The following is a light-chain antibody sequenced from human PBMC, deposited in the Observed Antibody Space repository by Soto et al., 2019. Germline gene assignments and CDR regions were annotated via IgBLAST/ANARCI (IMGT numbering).Light chain of an antibody. CDR1: QSVTSSY. CDR2: GAS. Sequence: EIVLTQSPGTLSLSPGERVTLSCRASQSVTSSYLAWYRQKPGQAPRLLIYGASSRATGIPDRFSGSGSGTDFTLTISRLEPEDFAVYYCLQYGSSPFTFGPGTKVDVK. V-gene: IGKV3-20*01. J-gene: IGKJ3*01. CDR3: LQYGSSPFT.